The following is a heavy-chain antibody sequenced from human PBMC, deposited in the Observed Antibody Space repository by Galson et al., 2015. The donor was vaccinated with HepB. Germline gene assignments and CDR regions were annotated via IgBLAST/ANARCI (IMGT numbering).Heavy chain of an antibody. V-gene: IGHV5-51*01. Sequence: QSGAEVKKPGESLKISCTGSGYSFTSYWIGWVRQMPGKGLEWMGIIYPGDSDTRYSPSFQGQVTISADKSISTAYLQWSSLKASDTAMYYCARLPWAYMIVGGGAFDIWGQGTMVTVSS. CDR2: IYPGDSDT. J-gene: IGHJ3*02. CDR1: GYSFTSYW. CDR3: ARLPWAYMIVGGGAFDI. D-gene: IGHD3-22*01.